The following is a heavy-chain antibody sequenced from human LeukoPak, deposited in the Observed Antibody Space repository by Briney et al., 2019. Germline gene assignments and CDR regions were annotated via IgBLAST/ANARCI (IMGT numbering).Heavy chain of an antibody. J-gene: IGHJ4*02. V-gene: IGHV1-69*05. D-gene: IGHD3-10*01. CDR2: IIPIFGAP. Sequence: GASVKVSCKASGGTFNTYGFSWVRQAPGRGLEWLAMIIPIFGAPNCAQKFQGRVTITTDESASTAYMELSSLTSDDSAVYYCARARGGPAYYFDYWGQGTLVTVSS. CDR1: GGTFNTYG. CDR3: ARARGGPAYYFDY.